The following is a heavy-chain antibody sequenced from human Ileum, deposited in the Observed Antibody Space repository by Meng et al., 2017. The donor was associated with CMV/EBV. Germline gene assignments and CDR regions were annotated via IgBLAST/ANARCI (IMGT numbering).Heavy chain of an antibody. CDR1: GGSISIGRHY. D-gene: IGHD6-13*01. V-gene: IGHV4-39*07. CDR2: LYYSGTT. CDR3: ARWSPESSSWSGFDF. Sequence: ESGPGLVTPSETLSLCCTGSGGSISIGRHYWGWIRQPPGKGLEWIGILYYSGTTYYNPSLKSRVTMSVGTSENQFSLKMNSVTAADTAVYYCARWSPESSSWSGFDFWGQGTLVTVSS. J-gene: IGHJ4*02.